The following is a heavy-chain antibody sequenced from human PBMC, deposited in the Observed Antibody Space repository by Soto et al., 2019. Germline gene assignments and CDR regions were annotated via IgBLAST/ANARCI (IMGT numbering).Heavy chain of an antibody. CDR2: INPSGGST. V-gene: IGHV1-46*01. CDR3: ARVGVYGYDSSGDSNYFAY. CDR1: GYTFTSYN. J-gene: IGHJ4*02. Sequence: ASVKVSCKASGYTFTSYNMLWVRQAPGKGLEWMGIINPSGGSTSYAQKFQGRVTMTRDTSTSTVYMELSSLRSEDTAVYYCARVGVYGYDSSGDSNYFAYWGQGTLVTVSS. D-gene: IGHD3-22*01.